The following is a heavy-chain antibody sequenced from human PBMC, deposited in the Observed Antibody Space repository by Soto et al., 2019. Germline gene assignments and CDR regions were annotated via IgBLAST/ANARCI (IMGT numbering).Heavy chain of an antibody. J-gene: IGHJ4*02. V-gene: IGHV3-33*01. Sequence: QMQLVESGGGVVQPGGSLRLSCEASRFTFSSYGMEWVRQAPGKGLEWVAVIWYDGCRRYYAESVKGRFTISRDNSKNSVYLQTNSLRAEDTAVYYCARDLRVGAPDYWGQGTLVTVSS. D-gene: IGHD1-26*01. CDR2: IWYDGCRR. CDR1: RFTFSSYG. CDR3: ARDLRVGAPDY.